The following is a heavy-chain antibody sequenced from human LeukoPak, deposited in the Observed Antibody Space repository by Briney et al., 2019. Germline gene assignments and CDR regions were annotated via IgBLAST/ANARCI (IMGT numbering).Heavy chain of an antibody. D-gene: IGHD3-22*01. CDR1: GFTFINSG. CDR2: ISYDGSNK. J-gene: IGHJ4*02. Sequence: PGGSLRLSCAASGFTFINSGMHWVRQAPGKGLEWVAVISYDGSNKYYADSVKGRFTISRDNSKNTLYLQMNSLRAEDTAVYYCAKDLYYYDSSGYTFDYWGQGTLVTVSS. V-gene: IGHV3-30*18. CDR3: AKDLYYYDSSGYTFDY.